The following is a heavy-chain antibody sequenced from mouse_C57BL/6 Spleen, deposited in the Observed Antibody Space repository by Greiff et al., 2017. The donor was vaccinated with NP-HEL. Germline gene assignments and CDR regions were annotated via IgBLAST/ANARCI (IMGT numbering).Heavy chain of an antibody. CDR2: IDPENGDT. CDR3: TNGNYG. J-gene: IGHJ3*01. V-gene: IGHV14-4*01. CDR1: GFNIKDYY. Sequence: VQLQQSGAELVRPGASVKLSCTASGFNIKDYYMHWVKQRPEQGLEWIGWIDPENGDTEYASKFQGKATITADTSSNTANLQTSSLTSEDTAVYYCTNGNYGWGQGTLVTVSA. D-gene: IGHD2-1*01.